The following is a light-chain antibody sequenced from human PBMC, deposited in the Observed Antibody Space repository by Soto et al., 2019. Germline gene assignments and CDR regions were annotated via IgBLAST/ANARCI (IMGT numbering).Light chain of an antibody. CDR1: SSDVGGYKY. CDR2: EVS. CDR3: SSYATSSFLV. J-gene: IGLJ2*01. V-gene: IGLV2-14*01. Sequence: QSALTQPASVSGSPGQSITISCTGTSSDVGGYKYVSWYQQHPGKAPKLMIYEVSNRPSGVSNRFSGSKSGNTASLTISGLQAEDEADYYCSSYATSSFLVFGGGTKLTVL.